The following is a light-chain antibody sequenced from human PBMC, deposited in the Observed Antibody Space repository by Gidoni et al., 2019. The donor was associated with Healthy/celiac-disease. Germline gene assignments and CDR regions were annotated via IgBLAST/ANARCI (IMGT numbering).Light chain of an antibody. CDR2: AVS. V-gene: IGLV2-14*01. J-gene: IGLJ3*02. CDR3: SSYTSSSTPV. Sequence: QSALTQPASVSGSPGQSITISCTGTSSDVGGYNYVSWYQQHPGKAPTLMIYAVSNRPSGVSNRFSGSKSGNTASLTISGLQAEDEADYYCSSYTSSSTPVFGGGTKLTVL. CDR1: SSDVGGYNY.